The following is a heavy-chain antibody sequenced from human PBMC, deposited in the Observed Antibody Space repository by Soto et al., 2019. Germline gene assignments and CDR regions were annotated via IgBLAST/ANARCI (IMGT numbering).Heavy chain of an antibody. CDR2: ISAAGDT. CDR3: ARTDRDFYGLDV. CDR1: GFTFRNYD. Sequence: EVQLVESGGGLVQPGGSLRLSCEASGFTFRNYDMHWVRQGTGKGLEWVSGISAAGDTDEADSVEGRFPSSRENAQNSFLLQMNSLLVGDTAVYYCARTDRDFYGLDVWGQGTTVIVSS. J-gene: IGHJ6*02. V-gene: IGHV3-13*01.